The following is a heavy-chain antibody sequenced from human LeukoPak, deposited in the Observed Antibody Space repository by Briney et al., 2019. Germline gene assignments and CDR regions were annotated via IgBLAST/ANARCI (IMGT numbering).Heavy chain of an antibody. CDR3: ARLRFLEWLPNYYFDY. V-gene: IGHV3-7*01. J-gene: IGHJ4*02. CDR1: GFTFSSYE. Sequence: GGSLRLSCAASGFTFSSYEMNWVRQAPGKGLEWVANIKQDGSEKYYVDSVKGRFTISRDNAKNSLYLQMNSLRAEDTAVYYCARLRFLEWLPNYYFDYWGQGTLVTVSS. CDR2: IKQDGSEK. D-gene: IGHD3-3*01.